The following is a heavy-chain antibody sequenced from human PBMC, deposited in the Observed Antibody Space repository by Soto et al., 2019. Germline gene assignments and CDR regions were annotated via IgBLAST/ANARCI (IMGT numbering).Heavy chain of an antibody. J-gene: IGHJ6*02. CDR2: ISDASDGS. CDR1: GYRFSGYP. Sequence: ASVKVSCKTSGYRFSGYPIHWVRQAPGQRPEWMGDISDASDGSRFSPTFQDRVTFTWDSSASTAYMELRSLRSDDTAVYYCARGGDYYYGLDVWGQGTTVTVSS. CDR3: ARGGDYYYGLDV. V-gene: IGHV1-3*01. D-gene: IGHD3-16*01.